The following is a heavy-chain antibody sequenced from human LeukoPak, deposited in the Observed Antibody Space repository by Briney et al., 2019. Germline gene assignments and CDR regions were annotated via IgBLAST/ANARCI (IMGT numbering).Heavy chain of an antibody. V-gene: IGHV1-2*02. J-gene: IGHJ6*02. CDR1: GYTFIDYF. Sequence: GASVKVSCKASGYTFIDYFLHWVRQAPGQGLEWMGYIHPKSGDTKYAQKFQDRVTLTRDTSISTAYMDLASLTSDDTAVYYCANSDFWSGYSGMDVCGQGTTVTVSS. D-gene: IGHD3-3*01. CDR3: ANSDFWSGYSGMDV. CDR2: IHPKSGDT.